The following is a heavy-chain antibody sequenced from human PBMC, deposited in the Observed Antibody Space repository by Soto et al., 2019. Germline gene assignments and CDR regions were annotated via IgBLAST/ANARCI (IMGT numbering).Heavy chain of an antibody. Sequence: GGSLRLSCAASGVTFSHYAMSWLRQPPGKGLEWVSAISGSRDRTYYADSVKGRFTISRDNSKNTLSLQMNSLRAEDSAVYYCVKERRRHSYADSWGQGPLVTVST. J-gene: IGHJ4*02. V-gene: IGHV3-23*01. D-gene: IGHD5-18*01. CDR3: VKERRRHSYADS. CDR2: ISGSRDRT. CDR1: GVTFSHYA.